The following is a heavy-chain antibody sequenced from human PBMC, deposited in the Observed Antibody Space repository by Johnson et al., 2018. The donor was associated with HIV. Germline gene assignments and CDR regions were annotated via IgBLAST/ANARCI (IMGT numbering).Heavy chain of an antibody. CDR1: GFTFRRYG. CDR3: ARGSTVTTLSGAFDI. D-gene: IGHD4-11*01. CDR2: INWNGGRT. J-gene: IGHJ3*02. V-gene: IGHV3-20*04. Sequence: VQLVESGGDLVQPGGSLRLSCAGSGFTFRRYGMSWVRQAPGKGPEWVSGINWNGGRTGYADSVKGRFTISRDNAKNTLYLQMGSLRAEDMAVYYCARGSTVTTLSGAFDIWGQGTLVTVSS.